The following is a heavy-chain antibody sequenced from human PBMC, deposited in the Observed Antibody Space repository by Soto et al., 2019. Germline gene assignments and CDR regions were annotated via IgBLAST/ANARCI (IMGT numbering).Heavy chain of an antibody. D-gene: IGHD3-3*01. CDR2: IYWGDAK. V-gene: IGHV2-5*02. Sequence: QITLKESGPTLVKPTQTLTLTCTFSGFSLSTSGVGVGWIRQPPGKALEWLALIYWGDAKRYSPSLKSRLTITKDTSKNQVVLTTTHMDPADTAPYYCACIATTTVFGVVITTHAFDLWCQGKMVTVSS. CDR3: ACIATTTVFGVVITTHAFDL. J-gene: IGHJ3*01. CDR1: GFSLSTSGVG.